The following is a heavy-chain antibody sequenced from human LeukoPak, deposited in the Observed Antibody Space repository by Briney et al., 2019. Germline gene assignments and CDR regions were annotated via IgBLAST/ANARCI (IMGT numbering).Heavy chain of an antibody. Sequence: SETLSLTCTVSGYSIGSDYYWGWIRQPPGKGLEWLGSIYHSESTYYNPSLKSRFTISIDTSKNQFSLKLSYVTAADTDVYYCARDPGDTVNYWGQGTLVTVSS. V-gene: IGHV4-38-2*02. CDR3: ARDPGDTVNY. CDR1: GYSIGSDYY. D-gene: IGHD2-15*01. CDR2: IYHSEST. J-gene: IGHJ4*02.